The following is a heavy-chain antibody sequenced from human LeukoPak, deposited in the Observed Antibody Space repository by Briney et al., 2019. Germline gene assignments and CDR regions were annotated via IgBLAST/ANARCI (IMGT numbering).Heavy chain of an antibody. CDR2: IYHSGST. V-gene: IGHV4-38-2*02. Sequence: SETLSLTCTVSGYSISSGYYWGWIRQPPGKGLEWIGSIYHSGSTYYNPSLKSRVTISVDTSKNQFSLKLSSVTAADTAVYYCARLETTSYVFDYWGQGTLVTVSS. CDR3: ARLETTSYVFDY. J-gene: IGHJ4*02. D-gene: IGHD4-17*01. CDR1: GYSISSGYY.